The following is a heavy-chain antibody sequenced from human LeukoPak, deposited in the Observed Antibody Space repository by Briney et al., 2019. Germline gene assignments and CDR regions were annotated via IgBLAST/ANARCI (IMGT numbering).Heavy chain of an antibody. Sequence: SKTLSLTCTVSRGSMAPAYGNWIRNPPGKGLEWIGHISYTGSTSYNPSLKSRVTISVDTSKNQFSLKLDSATAADTAVYYCAWGPNRDYFDYWGQGTLVTVSS. V-gene: IGHV4-59*01. CDR1: RGSMAPAY. CDR3: AWGPNRDYFDY. J-gene: IGHJ4*02. CDR2: ISYTGST. D-gene: IGHD3-16*01.